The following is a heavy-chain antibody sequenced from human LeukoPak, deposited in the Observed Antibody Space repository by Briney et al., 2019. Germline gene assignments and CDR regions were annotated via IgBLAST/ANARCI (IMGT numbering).Heavy chain of an antibody. Sequence: SETLSLICTVSSGSISGSDYYWCWIRQPPGKGLEWIGSINYSGNTYYDSSLKSRVTISVDTSKNHFSLRLSSVTAADTAVYYCARLVLSYGNAFDHWGQGTLVTVSS. CDR2: INYSGNT. CDR1: SGSISGSDYY. V-gene: IGHV4-39*02. CDR3: ARLVLSYGNAFDH. J-gene: IGHJ4*02. D-gene: IGHD3-16*01.